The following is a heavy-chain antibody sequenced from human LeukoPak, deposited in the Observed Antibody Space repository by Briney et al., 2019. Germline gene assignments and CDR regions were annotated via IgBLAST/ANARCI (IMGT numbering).Heavy chain of an antibody. CDR2: ISAHNGNT. CDR1: GYTFTSYG. Sequence: ASVKVSCKASGYTFTSYGISWVRQAPGQGLEWMGWISAHNGNTNYAQKLQGRVTMTTDTSTSTAYMELRSLRSDDTAVYYCAREYCSGGSCYSGYWGQGTLVTVSS. CDR3: AREYCSGGSCYSGY. J-gene: IGHJ4*02. D-gene: IGHD2-15*01. V-gene: IGHV1-18*01.